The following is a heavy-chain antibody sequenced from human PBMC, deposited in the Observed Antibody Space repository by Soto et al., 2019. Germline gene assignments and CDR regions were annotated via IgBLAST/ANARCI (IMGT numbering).Heavy chain of an antibody. CDR3: ARGPSRYCSGGSCYNLDY. J-gene: IGHJ4*02. CDR2: INHSGST. D-gene: IGHD2-15*01. Sequence: QVQLQQWGAGLLKPSETLSLTCAVYGGSFSGYYWSWIRQPPGKGLEWIGEINHSGSTNYNPSLKSRVTRSVDTSKNQFSLKLSSVTAAATAVYYCARGPSRYCSGGSCYNLDYWGQGTLVTVSS. CDR1: GGSFSGYY. V-gene: IGHV4-34*01.